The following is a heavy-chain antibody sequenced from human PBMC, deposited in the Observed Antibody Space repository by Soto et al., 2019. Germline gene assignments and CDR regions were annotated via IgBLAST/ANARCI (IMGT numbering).Heavy chain of an antibody. V-gene: IGHV3-72*01. Sequence: GGSLRLSCAASGFTFSDHHMDWVRQAPGKGLGWVGRARNKAHGYTKAYAGSLKGRFTISRDDSKNSLSLQMNSLKTEDTAVYFCARLMGTSFDLWGQGTLVTVSS. CDR1: GFTFSDHH. CDR2: ARNKAHGYTK. CDR3: ARLMGTSFDL. D-gene: IGHD2-8*01. J-gene: IGHJ4*02.